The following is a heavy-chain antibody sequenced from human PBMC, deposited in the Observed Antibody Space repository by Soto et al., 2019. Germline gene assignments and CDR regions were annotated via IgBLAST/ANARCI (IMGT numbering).Heavy chain of an antibody. D-gene: IGHD2-15*01. J-gene: IGHJ6*02. V-gene: IGHV3-11*06. CDR2: ISSSSSYT. CDR3: ARDGCSGGSCYTGRYGMDV. CDR1: GFTFSDYY. Sequence: PVGSLRLSCAASGFTFSDYYMSWIRQAPGKGLEWVSYISSSSSYTNYVDSVKGRFTISRDNAKNSLYLQMNSLRAEDTAVYYCARDGCSGGSCYTGRYGMDVWGQGTTVTVSS.